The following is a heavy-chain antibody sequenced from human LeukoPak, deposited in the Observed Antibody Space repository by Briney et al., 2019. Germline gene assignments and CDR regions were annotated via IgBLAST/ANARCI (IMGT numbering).Heavy chain of an antibody. J-gene: IGHJ6*04. Sequence: GGSLRLSCAASGFTFSDYYMSWIRQAPGKGLEWVSYISSSSSYTNYADSVKGRFTISRDNAKNSLYLQMNSLRAEDTAVYYCARPSSSWLSHLYYYYGMDVWGKGTTVTVSS. V-gene: IGHV3-11*06. CDR3: ARPSSSWLSHLYYYYGMDV. CDR1: GFTFSDYY. D-gene: IGHD6-13*01. CDR2: ISSSSSYT.